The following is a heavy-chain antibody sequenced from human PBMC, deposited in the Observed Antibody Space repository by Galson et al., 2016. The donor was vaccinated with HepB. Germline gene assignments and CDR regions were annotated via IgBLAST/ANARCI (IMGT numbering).Heavy chain of an antibody. CDR2: INHNGGEE. CDR3: ARGGGGAARLHHYYSYDMDV. Sequence: SLRLSCAASGFTFSNYSMNWVRQTPEEGLESVASINHNGGEEYYAESVKGRFTVSRDNARSSLFLQMNSLRGEDTAVYYCARGGGGAARLHHYYSYDMDVWGKGTTVIVSS. J-gene: IGHJ6*04. D-gene: IGHD6-6*01. V-gene: IGHV3-7*04. CDR1: GFTFSNYS.